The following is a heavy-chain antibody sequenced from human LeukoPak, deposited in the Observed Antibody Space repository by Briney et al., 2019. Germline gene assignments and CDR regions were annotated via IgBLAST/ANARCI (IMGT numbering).Heavy chain of an antibody. V-gene: IGHV3-30-3*01. D-gene: IGHD3-16*01. CDR1: GFTFSSYA. Sequence: PGGSLRLSCAASGFTFSSYAMHWVRQAPGKGLEWVAVISYDGSNKYYADSVKGRFTISRDNSKNTLYLQMNSLRAEDTAVYYWARGGWGPYYYGRDVGGQGTTVTVSS. J-gene: IGHJ6*02. CDR2: ISYDGSNK. CDR3: ARGGWGPYYYGRDV.